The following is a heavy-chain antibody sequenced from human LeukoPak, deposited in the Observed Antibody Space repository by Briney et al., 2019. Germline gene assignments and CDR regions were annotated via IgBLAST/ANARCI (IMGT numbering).Heavy chain of an antibody. Sequence: ASVKVSCKASGYTFSSYYMHWLRQAPGQGLEWRGIMNPSSGSTSYAKKFPGRVTMTRDTSTSTVYMQLSRLRSEDTAVYYSARNPHGSGSYPYYFDYWGQGTLVTVSS. CDR3: ARNPHGSGSYPYYFDY. D-gene: IGHD3-10*01. J-gene: IGHJ4*02. V-gene: IGHV1-46*01. CDR1: GYTFSSYY. CDR2: MNPSSGST.